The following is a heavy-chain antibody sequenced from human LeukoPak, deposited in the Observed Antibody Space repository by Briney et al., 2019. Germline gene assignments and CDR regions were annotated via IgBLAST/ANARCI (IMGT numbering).Heavy chain of an antibody. CDR1: GYTFTGYY. J-gene: IGHJ3*02. Sequence: ASVKVSCKASGYTFTGYYMHWVRQAPGQGLEWMGWINPNSGGTNYAQKFQGRVTMTRDTSISTAYMELSRLRSDDTAVYYCARDLRYCSSTSCYGRAFDIWGQGTMATVSS. V-gene: IGHV1-2*02. CDR3: ARDLRYCSSTSCYGRAFDI. D-gene: IGHD2-2*01. CDR2: INPNSGGT.